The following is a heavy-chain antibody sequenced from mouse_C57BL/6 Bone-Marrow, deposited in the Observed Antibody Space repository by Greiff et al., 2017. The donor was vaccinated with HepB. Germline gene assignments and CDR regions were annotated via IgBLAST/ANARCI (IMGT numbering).Heavy chain of an antibody. J-gene: IGHJ4*01. V-gene: IGHV5-12*01. Sequence: EVKLVESGGGLVQPGGSLKLSCAASGFTFSDYYMYWVRQTPEKRLEWVAYISNGGGSTYYPDTVKGRFTISRDNAKNTLYLQMSRLKSEDTAMYYCARRGPAQAPYAMDYWGQGTSVTVSS. CDR3: ARRGPAQAPYAMDY. CDR1: GFTFSDYY. CDR2: ISNGGGST. D-gene: IGHD3-2*02.